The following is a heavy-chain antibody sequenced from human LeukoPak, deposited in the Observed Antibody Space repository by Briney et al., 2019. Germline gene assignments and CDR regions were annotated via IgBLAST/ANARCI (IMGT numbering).Heavy chain of an antibody. Sequence: TSETLSLTCTVSGGSISSYYWSWIRQPPGKGLEWIGYIYYSGSTNYIPSLKSRVTISVDTSKNQFSLKLSSVTAADTAVYYCARRSTGEYSYGYGLDYWGQGTLVTVSS. CDR2: IYYSGST. J-gene: IGHJ4*02. CDR3: ARRSTGEYSYGYGLDY. CDR1: GGSISSYY. V-gene: IGHV4-59*01. D-gene: IGHD5-18*01.